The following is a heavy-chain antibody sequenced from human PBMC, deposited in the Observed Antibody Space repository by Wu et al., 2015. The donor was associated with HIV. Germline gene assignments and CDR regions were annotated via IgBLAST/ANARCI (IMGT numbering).Heavy chain of an antibody. V-gene: IGHV1-2*02. CDR1: RGSFSSYA. CDR3: ATGEEESAALEY. J-gene: IGHJ4*02. Sequence: QVQLVQSGAEVKKPGSSVKVSCKTSRGSFSSYAISWVRQAPGQRPEWMGWINPINGATIYSENFEGRVTLTRDTSTNTAYMELSSLRSGDTAIYYCATGEEESAALEYWGQGTLVTVSS. D-gene: IGHD2-2*01. CDR2: INPINGAT.